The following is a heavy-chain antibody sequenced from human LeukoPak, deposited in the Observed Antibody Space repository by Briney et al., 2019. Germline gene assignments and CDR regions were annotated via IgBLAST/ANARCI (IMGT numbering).Heavy chain of an antibody. Sequence: ASVKVSCKASGGTFSSYAISWVRRAPGQGLEWMGGIIPIFGAANYAQKFQGRVTTTADKSTSTAYMELSSLRSEDTAVYYCARAIRGSKIASRYYFYYMDVWGKGTTVTVSS. CDR2: IIPIFGAA. V-gene: IGHV1-69*06. J-gene: IGHJ6*03. D-gene: IGHD3-10*01. CDR3: ARAIRGSKIASRYYFYYMDV. CDR1: GGTFSSYA.